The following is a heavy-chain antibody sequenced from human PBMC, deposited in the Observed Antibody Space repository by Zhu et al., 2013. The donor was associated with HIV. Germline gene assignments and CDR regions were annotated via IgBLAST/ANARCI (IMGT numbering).Heavy chain of an antibody. CDR1: GFTFSSYW. J-gene: IGHJ3*02. CDR3: YGSGTREDAFDI. D-gene: IGHD3-10*01. CDR2: IHSDGSNT. V-gene: IGHV3-74*01. Sequence: EVQVVESGGGLVQPGGSLRLSCAASGFTFSSYWMHWVRQVPGKGLVWVSGIHSDGSNTRYADSVKGRFTISRDNAKNTLFLQMNSLRAEDTAVYYCYGSGTREDAFDIWGQGTMVTVSS.